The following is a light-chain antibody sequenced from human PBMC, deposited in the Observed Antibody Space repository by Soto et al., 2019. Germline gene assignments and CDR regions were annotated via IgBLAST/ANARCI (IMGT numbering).Light chain of an antibody. J-gene: IGLJ1*01. CDR3: SSYTTSSTQV. CDR1: SSDVGSYNL. CDR2: EVS. V-gene: IGLV2-14*02. Sequence: QSVPTQPASVSGSPGQSITITCTGTSSDVGSYNLVSWYQQHPGKAPKLMIYEVSNRPSGVSNRFSGSKSGNTASLTISGLQAEDEADYYCSSYTTSSTQVFGTGTKLTVL.